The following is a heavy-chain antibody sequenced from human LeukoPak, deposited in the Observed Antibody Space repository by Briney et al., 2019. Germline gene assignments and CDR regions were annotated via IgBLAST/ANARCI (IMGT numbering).Heavy chain of an antibody. CDR2: INGSGAST. CDR3: AKDPGPFDY. V-gene: IGHV3-23*01. J-gene: IGHJ4*02. CDR1: SVAFSSCA. Sequence: PGASLILSCAASSVAFSSCAMWCVSRALAGGLEWVSAINGSGASTYYPASVKGRSTTSKDNYKNTLYLQMTSLRAEDTAVYYCAKDPGPFDYWGQGTLVTVSS.